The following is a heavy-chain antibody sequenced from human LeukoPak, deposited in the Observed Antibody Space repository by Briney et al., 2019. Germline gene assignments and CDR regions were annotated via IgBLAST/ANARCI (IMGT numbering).Heavy chain of an antibody. CDR2: ISAYNGNT. CDR3: ARRGSGYSGCDERLLDY. Sequence: ASVKVSCKASGYTFSSYGISWVRQAPGQGLEWMGWISAYNGNTNYAQKLQGRFTMTTDTSTSTAYLELRSLKTDDTAVYYCARRGSGYSGCDERLLDYWGQGTLVTVSS. J-gene: IGHJ4*02. V-gene: IGHV1-18*01. D-gene: IGHD5-12*01. CDR1: GYTFSSYG.